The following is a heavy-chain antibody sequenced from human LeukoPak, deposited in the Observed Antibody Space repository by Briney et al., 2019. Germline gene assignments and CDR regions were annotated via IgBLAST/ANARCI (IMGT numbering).Heavy chain of an antibody. D-gene: IGHD3-10*01. J-gene: IGHJ4*02. Sequence: AGGSLRLSCAASGFTFSDYYIRWIRLAPGKGLEWVSYISSSGSTIYYADSVKGRFTISSDNAKNSLYLQMNSLRAEDTAVYYCARAVPSGELWFGELLPYFDYWGQGTLVTVSS. CDR3: ARAVPSGELWFGELLPYFDY. CDR1: GFTFSDYY. CDR2: ISSSGSTI. V-gene: IGHV3-11*01.